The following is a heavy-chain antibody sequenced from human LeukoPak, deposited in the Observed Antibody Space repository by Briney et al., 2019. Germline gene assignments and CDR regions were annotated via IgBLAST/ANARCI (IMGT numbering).Heavy chain of an antibody. CDR2: ISYGGSNK. V-gene: IGHV3-30*04. J-gene: IGHJ4*02. CDR1: GFTFGSYA. D-gene: IGHD3-9*01. Sequence: PGGSLRLSCAASGFTFGSYAMHWVRQAPGKGLEWVAVISYGGSNKYYADSVKGRFTISRDNSKNTLYLQMNSLRAEDTAVYYCARGDLLADDWLLSSESFDYWGQGTLVTVPS. CDR3: ARGDLLADDWLLSSESFDY.